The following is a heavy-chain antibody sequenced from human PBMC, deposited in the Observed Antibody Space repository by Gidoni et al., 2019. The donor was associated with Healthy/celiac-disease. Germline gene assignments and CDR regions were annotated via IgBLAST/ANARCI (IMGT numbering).Heavy chain of an antibody. Sequence: EVQLVESGGGLVQPGRSLRLSCTASGFTFGDYAMSWFRQAPGKGLEWVGFIRSKAYGGTTEYAASVKGRFTISRDDSKSIAYLQMNSLKTEDTAVYYCTSLPRSSYVPTEFDYWGQGTLVTVSS. V-gene: IGHV3-49*03. CDR3: TSLPRSSYVPTEFDY. D-gene: IGHD6-6*01. CDR1: GFTFGDYA. J-gene: IGHJ4*02. CDR2: IRSKAYGGTT.